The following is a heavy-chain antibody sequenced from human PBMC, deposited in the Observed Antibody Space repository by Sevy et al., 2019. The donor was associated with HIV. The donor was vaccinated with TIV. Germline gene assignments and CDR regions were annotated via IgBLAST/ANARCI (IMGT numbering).Heavy chain of an antibody. Sequence: GGSLRLSCAASGFTFSSYSMNWVRQAPGKGLEWVSSISSSSSYIYYEDSVKGRFTISRDNAKNSLYRQMNSLRAEDTAVYYCARGPYYYDSSGYYSYDAFDIWGQGTMVTVSS. V-gene: IGHV3-21*01. CDR3: ARGPYYYDSSGYYSYDAFDI. D-gene: IGHD3-22*01. CDR1: GFTFSSYS. CDR2: ISSSSSYI. J-gene: IGHJ3*02.